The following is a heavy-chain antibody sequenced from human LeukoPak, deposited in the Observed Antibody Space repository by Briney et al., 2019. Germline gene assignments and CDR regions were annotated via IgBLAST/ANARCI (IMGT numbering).Heavy chain of an antibody. J-gene: IGHJ3*02. CDR1: GFTFSSYS. CDR2: ISSSSSYI. D-gene: IGHD1-26*01. V-gene: IGHV3-21*01. CDR3: ARESQDKRGPFGSRNAFDI. Sequence: GGSLRLSCAASGFTFSSYSMNWDRQAPGKGLEWVSSISSSSSYIYYADSVKGRFTISRDNAKNSLYLQMNSLRAEDTAVYYCARESQDKRGPFGSRNAFDIWGQGTMVTVSS.